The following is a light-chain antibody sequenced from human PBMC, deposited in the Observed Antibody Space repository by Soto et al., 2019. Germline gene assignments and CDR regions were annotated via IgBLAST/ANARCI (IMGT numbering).Light chain of an antibody. CDR3: QQYNNWPFS. CDR2: DVS. J-gene: IGKJ5*01. CDR1: QGVTTN. V-gene: IGKV3-15*01. Sequence: EIGMTQYPGTLSVSPGERATLSCRAAQGVTTNFAWYQQKSGQSPRLLIYDVSNRATGVPARFSGSGSETDFTLTISGLRSEDSAVYFCQQYNNWPFSFGHGTRLEIK.